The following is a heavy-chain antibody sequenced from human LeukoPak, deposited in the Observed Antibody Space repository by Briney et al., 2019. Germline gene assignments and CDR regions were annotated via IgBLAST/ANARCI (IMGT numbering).Heavy chain of an antibody. CDR1: GYTFTSYG. V-gene: IGHV1-18*01. Sequence: ASVKVSCKASGYTFTSYGISWVRQAPGQGLEWMGWISAYNGNTNYAQKLQGRVTITRDTSASTAYMELSSLRSEDTAVYYCARALKTYDSSGYYHPNWYFDLWGRGTLVTVSS. D-gene: IGHD3-22*01. CDR2: ISAYNGNT. J-gene: IGHJ2*01. CDR3: ARALKTYDSSGYYHPNWYFDL.